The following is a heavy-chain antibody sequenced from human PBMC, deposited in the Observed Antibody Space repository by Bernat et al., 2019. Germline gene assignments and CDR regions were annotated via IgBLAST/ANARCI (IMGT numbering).Heavy chain of an antibody. D-gene: IGHD2-2*01. CDR1: GGTFSRYA. J-gene: IGHJ4*02. CDR2: ITPIFGTA. Sequence: QVQLVQSGAEAKKPGSSVKVSCKASGGTFSRYAIRWVRQAPGQGLEWMGGITPIFGTANYAQKFQGRVTITADQSTSTAYMELRSLRSEDTAMYYCARGSSDCSTAMCPYAYWGQGTLVTVSS. CDR3: ARGSSDCSTAMCPYAY. V-gene: IGHV1-69*01.